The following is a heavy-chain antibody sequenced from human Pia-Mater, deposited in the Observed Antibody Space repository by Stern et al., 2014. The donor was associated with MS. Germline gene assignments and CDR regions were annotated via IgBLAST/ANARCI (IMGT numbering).Heavy chain of an antibody. Sequence: ESGPALVKPTQTLTLTCTFSGFSLSTSGMCVSWIRQPPGKALEGLALIDWDDKYYSTSLKTRLTISKDTSKNQVVLTMTNMDPVDTATYYCARIRGQPRGYYGMDVWGQGTTVTVSS. CDR2: IDWDDK. J-gene: IGHJ6*02. CDR1: GFSLSTSGMC. V-gene: IGHV2-70*01. CDR3: ARIRGQPRGYYGMDV. D-gene: IGHD1-1*01.